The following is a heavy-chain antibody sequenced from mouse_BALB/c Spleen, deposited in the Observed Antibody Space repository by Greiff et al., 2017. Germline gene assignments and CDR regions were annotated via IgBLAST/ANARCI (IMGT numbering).Heavy chain of an antibody. V-gene: IGHV2-2*02. D-gene: IGHD2-2*01. CDR3: ARPGLRLYAMDY. CDR2: IWSGGST. CDR1: GFSLTSYG. J-gene: IGHJ4*01. Sequence: QVQLQQSGPGLVQPSQSLSITCTVSGFSLTSYGVHWVRQSPGKGLEWLGVIWSGGSTDYNAAFISRLSISKDNSKSQVFFKMNSLQANDTAIYYCARPGLRLYAMDYWGQGTSVTVSS.